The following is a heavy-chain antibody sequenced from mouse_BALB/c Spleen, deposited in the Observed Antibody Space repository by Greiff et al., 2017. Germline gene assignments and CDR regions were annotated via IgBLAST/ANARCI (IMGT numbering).Heavy chain of an antibody. CDR1: GDSITSGY. J-gene: IGHJ4*01. Sequence: EVKVEESGPSLVKPSQTLSLTCSVTGDSITSGYWNWIRQFPGNKLEWMGYISYDGSNNYNPSLKNRISITRDTSKNQFFLKLNSVTTEDTATYYCARDSGAMDYWGQGTSVTVSS. D-gene: IGHD3-1*01. CDR3: ARDSGAMDY. CDR2: ISYDGSN. V-gene: IGHV3-6*02.